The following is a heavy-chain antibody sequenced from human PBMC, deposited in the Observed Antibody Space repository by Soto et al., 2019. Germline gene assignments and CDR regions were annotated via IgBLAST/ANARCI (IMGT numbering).Heavy chain of an antibody. Sequence: QVQLVQSGAELKKPGSSVKVSCKASGGTLSNYVISWVRQAPGQGLEWMGGIIPISDTANYAQNFQGRVTITADESTRIAYMELTSLTSEDTALYYCARTAGSWQYYFDYWGQGTLVTVSS. CDR1: GGTLSNYV. CDR3: ARTAGSWQYYFDY. J-gene: IGHJ4*02. D-gene: IGHD6-13*01. V-gene: IGHV1-69*01. CDR2: IIPISDTA.